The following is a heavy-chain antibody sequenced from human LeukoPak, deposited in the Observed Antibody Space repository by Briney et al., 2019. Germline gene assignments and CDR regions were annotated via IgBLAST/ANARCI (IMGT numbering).Heavy chain of an antibody. D-gene: IGHD3-10*01. CDR3: ARGLGRITMVRGVTPPLN. V-gene: IGHV4-4*02. Sequence: SETLSLTCAVSGGSISSSNWWSWVRQPPGKGPEWIGEIYHSGSTNYNPSLKSRVTISVDKSKNQFSLKLSSVTAADTAVYYCARGLGRITMVRGVTPPLNWGQGTLVTVSS. CDR1: GGSISSSNW. J-gene: IGHJ4*02. CDR2: IYHSGST.